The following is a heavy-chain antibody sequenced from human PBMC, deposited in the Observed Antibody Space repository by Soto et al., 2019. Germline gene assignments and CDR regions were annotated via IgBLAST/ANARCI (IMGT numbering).Heavy chain of an antibody. V-gene: IGHV4-4*02. D-gene: IGHD2-15*01. CDR1: DGFISSSNY. CDR2: VYHNGGP. Sequence: QVQLQESGPGLVKPSGTLSLTCAVSDGFISSSNYWSWVRQPPGKGLEWIGQVYHNGGPSYNPSLRSRVTMSIDKSKNQFSLNLSAVTAADTAVYFCVRHGGRLFDYWGPGHLVIVSS. J-gene: IGHJ4*02. CDR3: VRHGGRLFDY.